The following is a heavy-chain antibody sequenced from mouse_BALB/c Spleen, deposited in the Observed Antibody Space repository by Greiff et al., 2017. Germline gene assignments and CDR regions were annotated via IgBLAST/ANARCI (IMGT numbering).Heavy chain of an antibody. CDR3: ARLYDYGENYAMDY. CDR1: GYTFTDYN. J-gene: IGHJ4*01. V-gene: IGHV1-18*01. CDR2: INPNNGGT. Sequence: VQLQQSGPELVKPGASVKIPCKASGYTFTDYNMDWVKQSHGKSLEWIGDINPNNGGTIYNQKFKGKATLTVDKSSSTAYMELRSLTSEDTAVYYCARLYDYGENYAMDYWGQGTSVTVSS. D-gene: IGHD2-4*01.